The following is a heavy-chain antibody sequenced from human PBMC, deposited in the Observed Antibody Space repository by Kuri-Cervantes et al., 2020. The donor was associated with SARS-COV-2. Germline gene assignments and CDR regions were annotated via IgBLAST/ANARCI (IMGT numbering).Heavy chain of an antibody. CDR1: GFTFSSYS. V-gene: IGHV3-21*01. CDR3: ARGSREYQLQYEGFGY. CDR2: ISSTSSYI. Sequence: GGSLRLSCEASGFTFSSYSMNWVRQAPGKGLEWVSSISSTSSYIYYADSVKGRFTISRDNAKNSLYLQINSLRAGDTAVYYCARGSREYQLQYEGFGYWGQGTLVTVSS. J-gene: IGHJ4*02. D-gene: IGHD2-2*02.